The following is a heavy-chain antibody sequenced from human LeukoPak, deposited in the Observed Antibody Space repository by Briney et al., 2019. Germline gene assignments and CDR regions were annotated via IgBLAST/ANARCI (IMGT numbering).Heavy chain of an antibody. Sequence: SQTLSLTCTVSGGSISSGGYYWSWIRQPPGKGLEWIGYIYHSGSTYYNPSLKSRVTISVDRSKNQFSLKLSSVTAADTAVYYCARATVTYYYYMDVWGKGTTVTVSS. V-gene: IGHV4-30-2*01. D-gene: IGHD4-11*01. CDR2: IYHSGST. CDR3: ARATVTYYYYMDV. J-gene: IGHJ6*03. CDR1: GGSISSGGYY.